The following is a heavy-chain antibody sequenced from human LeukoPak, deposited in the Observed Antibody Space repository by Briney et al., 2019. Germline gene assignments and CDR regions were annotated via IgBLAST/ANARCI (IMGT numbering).Heavy chain of an antibody. J-gene: IGHJ4*02. CDR1: GFTFSTYA. CDR3: ARDRGCYYDSRGCYGGYYFDY. D-gene: IGHD3-22*01. Sequence: GGSLRLSCAASGFTFSTYAANWVRQAPGKGLDWVSTISGSGDSTYYADSVKGRLTISRDNSKDRLYLEMDSVRDDDTAVYYCARDRGCYYDSRGCYGGYYFDYWGQGILVTVST. CDR2: ISGSGDST. V-gene: IGHV3-23*01.